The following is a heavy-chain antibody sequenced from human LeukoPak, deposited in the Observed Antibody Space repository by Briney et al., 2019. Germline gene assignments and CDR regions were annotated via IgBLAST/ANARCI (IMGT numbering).Heavy chain of an antibody. D-gene: IGHD3-22*01. CDR3: AGSPDSDRLDY. CDR1: GGSISRHY. Sequence: PSETLSLTCNVSGGSISRHYWTWIRQPPGKGLEWIGNILYSGKTHYNPSLKSRVTISGDTSKNQFSLKLSSVTAADTAVYYCAGSPDSDRLDYWGQGTLVTVSS. CDR2: ILYSGKT. J-gene: IGHJ4*02. V-gene: IGHV4-59*11.